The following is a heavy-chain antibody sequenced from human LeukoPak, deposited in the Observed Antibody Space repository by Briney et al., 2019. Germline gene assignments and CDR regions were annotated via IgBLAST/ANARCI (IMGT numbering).Heavy chain of an antibody. CDR3: ARDNPYPYDSSGYYFD. D-gene: IGHD3-22*01. Sequence: SVKVSCKASGGTFSSYAISWVRQAPGQGLEWMGGIIPIFGTANYAQKFQGRVTITTDESTSRAYMELSSLRSEDTAVYYCARDNPYPYDSSGYYFDWGQGTLVTVSS. CDR1: GGTFSSYA. J-gene: IGHJ4*02. V-gene: IGHV1-69*05. CDR2: IIPIFGTA.